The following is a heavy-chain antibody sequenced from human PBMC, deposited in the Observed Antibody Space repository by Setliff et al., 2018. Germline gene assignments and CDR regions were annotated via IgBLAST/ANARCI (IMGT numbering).Heavy chain of an antibody. V-gene: IGHV3-21*04. Sequence: GGSLRLSCAASGFAFASHNMLWVRQAPGKGLEWVAAISSANNYLVYADSVKGRLTISRDNAKNSVYLQMNSLRAEDTAIYYCVTTRVWIPVLDSCGQGTLVTVSS. D-gene: IGHD5-18*01. CDR1: GFAFASHN. CDR3: VTTRVWIPVLDS. J-gene: IGHJ4*02. CDR2: ISSANNYL.